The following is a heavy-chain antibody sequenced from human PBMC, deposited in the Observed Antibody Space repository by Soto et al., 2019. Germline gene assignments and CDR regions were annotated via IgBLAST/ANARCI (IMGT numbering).Heavy chain of an antibody. CDR1: GGSISSGGYS. V-gene: IGHV4-30-2*01. J-gene: IGHJ5*02. CDR2: IYHSGST. D-gene: IGHD3-10*01. CDR3: ARGLGP. Sequence: QLQLQESGSGLVKPLQTLSLTCAVSGGSISSGGYSWSWILQPPGKGLEWIRYIYHSGSTYCNPSLKSRVTISVDRSKSQFSLELSSVTAADTAVYYCARGLGPWGQGTLVTVSS.